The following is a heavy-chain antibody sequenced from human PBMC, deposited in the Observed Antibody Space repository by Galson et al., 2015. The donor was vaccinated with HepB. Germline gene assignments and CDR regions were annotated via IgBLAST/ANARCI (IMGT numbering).Heavy chain of an antibody. CDR3: ARWGYCSAASCYWTDYSYYFDY. V-gene: IGHV3-23*01. CDR1: GFTFRNYA. J-gene: IGHJ4*02. D-gene: IGHD2-2*01. CDR2: ISGSGSST. Sequence: SLRLSCAAPGFTFRNYAMSWVRQAPGKGLEWVSAISGSGSSTYYADSVKGHSTISRDNSKNTLYLQMNSLRAEDTAVYYCARWGYCSAASCYWTDYSYYFDYWGLGTLVTVSS.